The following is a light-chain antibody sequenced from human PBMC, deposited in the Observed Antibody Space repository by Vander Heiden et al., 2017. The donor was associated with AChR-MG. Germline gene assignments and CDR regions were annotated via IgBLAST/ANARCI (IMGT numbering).Light chain of an antibody. J-gene: IGKJ4*01. Sequence: DIVMTQPPDSQAVSLGERATINCKSSQSVLYSSNNKNYLAWYQQKPGQPPKLLIYWASTRESGVPDRFSGSGSGTDFTLTISSLQAEDVAVYYCQQYYSTPLTFGGGTKVEIK. CDR3: QQYYSTPLT. V-gene: IGKV4-1*01. CDR1: QSVLYSSNNKNY. CDR2: WAS.